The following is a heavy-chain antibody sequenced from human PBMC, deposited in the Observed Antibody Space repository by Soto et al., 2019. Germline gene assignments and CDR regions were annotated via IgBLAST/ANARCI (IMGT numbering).Heavy chain of an antibody. CDR3: AGHFTRVLVLGTSPPGGDNYGWDV. CDR1: GGTFSRYT. CDR2: IIPILDIP. D-gene: IGHD2-8*02. J-gene: IGHJ6*02. Sequence: QVQLVQSGAEVKKPGSSVKVSCKASGGTFSRYTFTWVRQAPGQGLEWMGRIIPILDIPNYAQNFQGRVTIPAEKDTGAAYMGMRSLTSDDTAVYYWAGHFTRVLVLGTSPPGGDNYGWDVWGQGTPVTVSS. V-gene: IGHV1-69*02.